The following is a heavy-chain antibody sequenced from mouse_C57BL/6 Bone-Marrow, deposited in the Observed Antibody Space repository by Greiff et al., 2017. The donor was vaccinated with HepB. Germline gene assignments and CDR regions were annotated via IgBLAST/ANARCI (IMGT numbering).Heavy chain of an antibody. CDR2: ISSGGSYT. CDR1: GFTFSSYG. V-gene: IGHV5-6*01. CDR3: ARSYPWAGFAY. Sequence: EVQVVESGGDLVKPGGSLKLSCAASGFTFSSYGMSWVRQTPDKRLEWVATISSGGSYTYYPDSVKGRFTISRDNAKNTLYLQMSSLKSEDTAMYYCARSYPWAGFAYWGQGTLVTVSA. J-gene: IGHJ3*01. D-gene: IGHD1-1*01.